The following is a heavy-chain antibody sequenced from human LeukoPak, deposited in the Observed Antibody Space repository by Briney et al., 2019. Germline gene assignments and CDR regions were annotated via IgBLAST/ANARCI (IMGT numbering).Heavy chain of an antibody. J-gene: IGHJ3*02. Sequence: ASLTVSCKTSGSTFTDYDIHWVRQAPGHGLEWMGWMNPNSGKTNYAQKLQGRVTFSRNTSLSVAYMELSGLRSEDAAVYFCARGDFGETNTAFNIWGQGTMVAVSS. CDR1: GSTFTDYD. CDR2: MNPNSGKT. CDR3: ARGDFGETNTAFNI. D-gene: IGHD4-17*01. V-gene: IGHV1-8*03.